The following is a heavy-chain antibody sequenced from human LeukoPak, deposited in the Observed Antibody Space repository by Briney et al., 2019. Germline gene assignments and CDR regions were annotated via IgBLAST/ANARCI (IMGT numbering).Heavy chain of an antibody. CDR2: IIPIFGTA. CDR3: ARAIVGATQFDY. CDR1: GGTFSSYA. J-gene: IGHJ4*02. D-gene: IGHD1-26*01. Sequence: SVKDSCKASGGTFSSYAISWVRQAPGQGLEWMGGIIPIFGTANYAQKFQGRVTITTDESTSTAYMELSSLRSEDTAVYYCARAIVGATQFDYWGQGTLVTVSS. V-gene: IGHV1-69*05.